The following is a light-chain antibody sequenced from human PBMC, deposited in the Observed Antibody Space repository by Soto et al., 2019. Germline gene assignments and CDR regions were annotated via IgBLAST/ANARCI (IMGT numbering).Light chain of an antibody. CDR3: QQYGSTPLT. V-gene: IGKV3-20*01. CDR1: QSIKNNY. Sequence: EIVLKQSPDTLSLSPGERATLSCRASQSIKNNYLAWYQQKPGQPPRFLIYDASSRATGIPDRFSGSGSGTDFTLTISRLEPEDFAVYYCQQYGSTPLTFGGGTEV. J-gene: IGKJ4*01. CDR2: DAS.